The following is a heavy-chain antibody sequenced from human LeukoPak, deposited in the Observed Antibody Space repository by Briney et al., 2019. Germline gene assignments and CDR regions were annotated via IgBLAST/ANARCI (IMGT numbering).Heavy chain of an antibody. V-gene: IGHV3-11*04. J-gene: IGHJ6*03. CDR1: GFTFSDYY. CDR2: ISSSGSTI. D-gene: IGHD1-26*01. Sequence: NPGGSLRLSCAASGFTFSDYYMSWIRQAPGKGLEWVSYISSSGSTIYYADSVKGRFTISRDNAKNSLYLQMNSLRAEDTAVYYCARDSYYRYYYYMDVWGKGTTVTVSS. CDR3: ARDSYYRYYYYMDV.